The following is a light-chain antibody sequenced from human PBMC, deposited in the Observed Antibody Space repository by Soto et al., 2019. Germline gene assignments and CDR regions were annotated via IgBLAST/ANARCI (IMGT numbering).Light chain of an antibody. CDR3: QQYNTDPFT. V-gene: IGKV1-5*01. Sequence: DIQVTQSPSTLSASVGDRVTFTCRASQSVSSWLAWYQQKPGKAPKLLIYDASNLESGVPSRFSGSGSGTEFTLTISSLQPDDLGTFYCQQYNTDPFTFGPGTIVDIK. J-gene: IGKJ3*01. CDR1: QSVSSW. CDR2: DAS.